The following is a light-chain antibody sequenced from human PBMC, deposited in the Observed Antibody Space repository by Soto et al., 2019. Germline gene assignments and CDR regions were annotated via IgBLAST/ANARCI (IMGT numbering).Light chain of an antibody. Sequence: EIVLTQSPGTLSLSPGERATLSCRASESVSTNYLAWYQQKPGQAPRLLISGASSRATGIPDRFSGSGSGADFTLTINRLEPEDFGVYYCQQYGSVALTFRGGAKVEIK. CDR2: GAS. V-gene: IGKV3-20*01. CDR3: QQYGSVALT. J-gene: IGKJ4*01. CDR1: ESVSTNY.